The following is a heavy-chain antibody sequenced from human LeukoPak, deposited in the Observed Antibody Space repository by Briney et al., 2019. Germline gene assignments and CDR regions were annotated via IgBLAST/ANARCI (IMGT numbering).Heavy chain of an antibody. V-gene: IGHV4-59*08. CDR2: IYYSGST. D-gene: IGHD2-15*01. CDR3: ASHKAATGYYYYGMDV. Sequence: SETRSLTCTVSGGSISSYYWSWIRQPPGKGLEWIGYIYYSGSTNYNPSLKSRVTISVDTSKNQFSLKLSSVTAADTAVYYCASHKAATGYYYYGMDVWGQGTTVTVSS. J-gene: IGHJ6*02. CDR1: GGSISSYY.